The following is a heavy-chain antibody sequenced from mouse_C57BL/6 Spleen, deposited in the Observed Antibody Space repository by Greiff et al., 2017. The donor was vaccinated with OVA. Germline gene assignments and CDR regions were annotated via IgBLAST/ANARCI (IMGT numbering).Heavy chain of an antibody. CDR2: IDPNSGGT. J-gene: IGHJ4*01. V-gene: IGHV1-72*01. CDR1: GYTFTSYW. Sequence: QVQLQQPGAELVKPGASVKLSCKASGYTFTSYWMHWVKQRPGRGLEWIGRIDPNSGGTKYNEKFKSKATLTVDKPSSTAYLQLSSLTSEDSAVYYCARSGGLRRGGYYAMDYWGQGTSVTVSS. CDR3: ARSGGLRRGGYYAMDY. D-gene: IGHD2-4*01.